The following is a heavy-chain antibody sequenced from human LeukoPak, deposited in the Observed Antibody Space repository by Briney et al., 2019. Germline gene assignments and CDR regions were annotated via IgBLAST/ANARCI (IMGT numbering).Heavy chain of an antibody. CDR3: AREYYYDSSGYWYYYYYGMDV. CDR1: GYTFTSYG. Sequence: ASVKVSCKASGYTFTSYGISWARQAPGQGLEWMGWISAYNGNTNYAQKLQGRVTMTTDTSTSTAYMELRSLRSDDTAVYYCAREYYYDSSGYWYYYYYGMDVWGQGTTVTVSS. J-gene: IGHJ6*02. V-gene: IGHV1-18*01. D-gene: IGHD3-22*01. CDR2: ISAYNGNT.